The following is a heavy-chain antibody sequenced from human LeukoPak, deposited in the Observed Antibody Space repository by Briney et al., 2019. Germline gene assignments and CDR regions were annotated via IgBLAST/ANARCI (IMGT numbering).Heavy chain of an antibody. J-gene: IGHJ3*01. D-gene: IGHD7-27*01. CDR3: AKVKPGAFDL. CDR1: GYTFSNYV. Sequence: ASVKVSCKASGYTFSNYVLTWVRQAPGQGLEWMGRISTYTGNSNYAQKFQDRVSMTRDTSTSTAYMELSRLRFDDTAVYYCAKVKPGAFDLWGQGTVVTVSS. CDR2: ISTYTGNS. V-gene: IGHV1-18*01.